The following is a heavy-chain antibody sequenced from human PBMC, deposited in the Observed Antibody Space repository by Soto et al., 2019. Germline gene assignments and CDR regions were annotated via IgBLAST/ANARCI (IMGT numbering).Heavy chain of an antibody. J-gene: IGHJ4*02. D-gene: IGHD3-9*01. CDR3: AREGVLRYFVN. CDR2: INHSGST. V-gene: IGHV4-34*01. CDR1: GGSFSGYY. Sequence: SETLSLTCAVYGGSFSGYYWSWIRQPPGKGLEWIGEINHSGSTNYNPSLKSRVTISVDTSKNQFSLKLSSVTAADTAVYYCAREGVLRYFVNWGQGTLVTV.